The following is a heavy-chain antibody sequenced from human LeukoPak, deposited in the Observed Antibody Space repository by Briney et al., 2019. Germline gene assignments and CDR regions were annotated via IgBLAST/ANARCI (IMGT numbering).Heavy chain of an antibody. CDR1: GFTFSSYG. J-gene: IGHJ4*02. V-gene: IGHV3-30*03. CDR2: ISYDGSKK. D-gene: IGHD5-18*01. Sequence: GGSLRLSCAASGFTFSSYGMHRVRQPQGEGLEWVAVISYDGSKKYSAESVKGRFSISRDNSKNTLYLQMNSLRAEDTAVYYCARAIGQLWTPPDYWGQGTLVTISS. CDR3: ARAIGQLWTPPDY.